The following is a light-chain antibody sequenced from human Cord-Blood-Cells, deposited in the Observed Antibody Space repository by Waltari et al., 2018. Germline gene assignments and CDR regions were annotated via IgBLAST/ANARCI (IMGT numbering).Light chain of an antibody. Sequence: QMTSSPSSVSAFVGDSVTISCRANQGISSWLALYQQKPGKAPKLLIYAASSLPSGVPSTFSGSGSGTDFTLTSSCLQPEDFATYYCQQANSFPPTFGGGTKVEIK. CDR2: AAS. J-gene: IGKJ4*01. V-gene: IGKV1-12*01. CDR1: QGISSW. CDR3: QQANSFPPT.